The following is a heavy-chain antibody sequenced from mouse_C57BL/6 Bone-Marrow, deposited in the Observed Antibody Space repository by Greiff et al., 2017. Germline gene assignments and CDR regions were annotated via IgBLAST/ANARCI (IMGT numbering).Heavy chain of an antibody. Sequence: EVQGVESGGDLVKPGGSLKLSCAASGFTFSSYGMSWVRQTPDKRLEWVATISSGGSYTYSPDSVKGRFTISRDNAKNTLYLQMSSLKSEDTAMYYCARTGNPAWFAYWGQGTLVTVSA. CDR2: ISSGGSYT. D-gene: IGHD2-1*01. J-gene: IGHJ3*01. CDR3: ARTGNPAWFAY. CDR1: GFTFSSYG. V-gene: IGHV5-6*01.